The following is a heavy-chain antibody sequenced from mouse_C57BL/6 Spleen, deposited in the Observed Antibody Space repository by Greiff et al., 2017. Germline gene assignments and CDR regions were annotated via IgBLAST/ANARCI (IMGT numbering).Heavy chain of an antibody. J-gene: IGHJ1*03. D-gene: IGHD2-4*01. V-gene: IGHV1-26*01. Sequence: VQLQQSGPELVKPGASVKISCKASGYTFTDYYMNWVKQSHGKSLEWIGDINPNNGGTSYNQKFKGKATLTVDKSSSTAYMELRSLTSEDSAVYYCASQGRLRWYFDVWGTGTTVTVSS. CDR2: INPNNGGT. CDR3: ASQGRLRWYFDV. CDR1: GYTFTDYY.